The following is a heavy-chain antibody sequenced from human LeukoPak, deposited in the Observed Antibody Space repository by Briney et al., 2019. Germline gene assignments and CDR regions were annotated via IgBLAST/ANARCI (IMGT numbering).Heavy chain of an antibody. CDR2: IYPGDSET. D-gene: IGHD2-2*01. CDR3: ARQRCGSTSCYLFDY. CDR1: GYSFNNNW. J-gene: IGHJ4*02. V-gene: IGHV5-51*01. Sequence: GESLKISCQGYGYSFNNNWISWVRQMPGKGLEWMGIIYPGDSETRYSPSFQGQVTISTDKSINTAYLQWSSLKASDTAMYYCARQRCGSTSCYLFDYWGQGTLVTVSS.